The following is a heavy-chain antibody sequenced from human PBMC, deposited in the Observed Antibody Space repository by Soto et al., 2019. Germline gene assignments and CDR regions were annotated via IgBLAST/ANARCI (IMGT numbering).Heavy chain of an antibody. CDR3: ARHWTTYNWNVGNNWFDP. D-gene: IGHD1-1*01. J-gene: IGHJ5*02. Sequence: SETLSLTCTVSGGSISSSSYYWGWIRQPPEKGLEWIGSIYYSGSTYYNPSLKSRVTISVDTSKNQFSLKLSSVTAADTAVYYCARHWTTYNWNVGNNWFDPWGQGTLVTVSS. V-gene: IGHV4-39*01. CDR1: GGSISSSSYY. CDR2: IYYSGST.